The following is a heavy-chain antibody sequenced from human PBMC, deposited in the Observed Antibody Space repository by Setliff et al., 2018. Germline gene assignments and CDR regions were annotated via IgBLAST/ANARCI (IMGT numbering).Heavy chain of an antibody. CDR3: ARGFLRYDSGTYYTY. CDR2: IHSNGIK. D-gene: IGHD3-10*01. CDR1: GTSINSYY. V-gene: IGHV4-59*12. Sequence: SETLSLTCSVSGTSINSYYWTWIRQPPGKGLEWIGFIHSNGIKNYNPSLKSRVTISVDTSKSHFSLKLSSVTAADTAVYYCARGFLRYDSGTYYTYWGQGTLVTVSS. J-gene: IGHJ4*02.